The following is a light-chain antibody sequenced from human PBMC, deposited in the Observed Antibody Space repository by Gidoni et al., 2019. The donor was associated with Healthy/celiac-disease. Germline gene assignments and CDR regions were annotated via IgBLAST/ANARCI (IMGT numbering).Light chain of an antibody. CDR2: GAS. V-gene: IGKV3-20*01. Sequence: EIVLTQSPGTLSLSPGERATLSCSASQSVSSSYLAWYQQKPGQAPRLLIYGASSRATGIPDRFSGSGSGTDFTLTISRLEPEDFAVYYCQQYGSSPRETFGQGTKVEIK. J-gene: IGKJ1*01. CDR1: QSVSSSY. CDR3: QQYGSSPRET.